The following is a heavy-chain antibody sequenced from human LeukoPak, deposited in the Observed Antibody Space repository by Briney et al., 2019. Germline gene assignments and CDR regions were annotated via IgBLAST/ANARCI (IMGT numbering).Heavy chain of an antibody. V-gene: IGHV3-30-3*01. CDR2: ISYDGSNK. CDR1: GFTFSSCA. J-gene: IGHJ4*02. Sequence: GGSLRLSCAASGFTFSSCAMHWVRQAPGKGLEWVAVISYDGSNKYYADSVKGRFTISRDNSKNTLYLQMNSLRAEDTAVYYCARDRGGHRGYYFDYWGQGTLVTVSS. D-gene: IGHD3-10*01. CDR3: ARDRGGHRGYYFDY.